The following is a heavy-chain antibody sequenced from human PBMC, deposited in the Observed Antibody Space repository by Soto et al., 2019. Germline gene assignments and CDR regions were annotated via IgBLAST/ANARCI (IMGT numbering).Heavy chain of an antibody. CDR2: ISSSSSYI. CDR3: ARDTYYYGSGSYGP. CDR1: GFTFSSYG. Sequence: GGSLRLSCAASGFTFSSYGMHWVRQAPGKGLEWVSSISSSSSYIYYADSVKGRFTISRDNAKNSLYLQMNSLRAEDTAVYYCARDTYYYGSGSYGPWGQGTLVTVSS. V-gene: IGHV3-21*01. J-gene: IGHJ5*02. D-gene: IGHD3-10*01.